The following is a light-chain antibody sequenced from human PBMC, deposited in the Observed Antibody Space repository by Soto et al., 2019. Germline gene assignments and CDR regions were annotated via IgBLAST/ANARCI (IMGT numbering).Light chain of an antibody. V-gene: IGKV1-16*02. Sequence: IQMTQSPSSLSASVGDRVTITCRASQGVSTFLAWYQQKPGKAPKSLIYAVSNLQSGVPAKFSGSGSGTDFTLTINNLQPEDSATYYCQHYYGYPRTFGQGTKVEIK. CDR2: AVS. CDR3: QHYYGYPRT. CDR1: QGVSTF. J-gene: IGKJ1*01.